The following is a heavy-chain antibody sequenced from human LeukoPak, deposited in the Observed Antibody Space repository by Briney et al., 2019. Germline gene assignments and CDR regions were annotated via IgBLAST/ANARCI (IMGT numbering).Heavy chain of an antibody. CDR1: GYTFTGYY. J-gene: IGHJ6*03. Sequence: GASVKVSCKASGYTFTGYYMHWVRQAPGQGLEWMGWINPNSGGTNYAQKFQGRVTMTRDTSISTAYMELSRLRSDDTAVYYCARTCIAVAGNRGTGYYYYMDVWGKGTTVTVSS. CDR3: ARTCIAVAGNRGTGYYYYMDV. V-gene: IGHV1-2*02. CDR2: INPNSGGT. D-gene: IGHD6-19*01.